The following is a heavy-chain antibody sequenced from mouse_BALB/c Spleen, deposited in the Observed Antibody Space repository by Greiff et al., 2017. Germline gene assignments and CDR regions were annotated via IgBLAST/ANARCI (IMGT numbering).Heavy chain of an antibody. J-gene: IGHJ2*01. CDR2: IWAGGST. D-gene: IGHD2-4*01. V-gene: IGHV2-9*02. Sequence: VHLVESGPGLVAPSQSLSITCTVSGFSLTSYGVHWVRQPPGKGLEWLGVIWAGGSTNYNSALMSRLSISKDNSKSQVFLKMNSLQTDDTAMYYCARDHDYGVGTDYWGQGTTLTVSS. CDR1: GFSLTSYG. CDR3: ARDHDYGVGTDY.